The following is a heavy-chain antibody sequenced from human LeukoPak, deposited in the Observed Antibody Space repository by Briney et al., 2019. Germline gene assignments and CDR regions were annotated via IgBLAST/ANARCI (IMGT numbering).Heavy chain of an antibody. CDR3: ARLIAALYYFDY. Sequence: SETLSLTCTVSGGSISSGSYYWSWIRQPAGKGLEWIGRIYTSGSTNYNPSLKSRVTISVDTSKNQFSLKLSSVTAADTAVYYCARLIAALYYFDYWGQGTLVTVSS. CDR2: IYTSGST. V-gene: IGHV4-61*02. CDR1: GGSISSGSYY. J-gene: IGHJ4*02. D-gene: IGHD6-13*01.